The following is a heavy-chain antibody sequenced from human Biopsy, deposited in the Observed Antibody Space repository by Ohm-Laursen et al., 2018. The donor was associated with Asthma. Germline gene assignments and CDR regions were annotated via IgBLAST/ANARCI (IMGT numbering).Heavy chain of an antibody. CDR3: ASPVNRAFGGYEWAAVFDY. CDR1: GASIRGSGSY. D-gene: IGHD5-12*01. V-gene: IGHV4-39*01. J-gene: IGHJ4*02. CDR2: THYSGST. Sequence: GTLSLTCTVSGASIRGSGSYWAWIRQAPGKGPEWIGTTHYSGSTFYKPSLRSRVTMSLDTSTNQFSLRLRSVTATDTAVYYCASPVNRAFGGYEWAAVFDYWGQGILVTVSS.